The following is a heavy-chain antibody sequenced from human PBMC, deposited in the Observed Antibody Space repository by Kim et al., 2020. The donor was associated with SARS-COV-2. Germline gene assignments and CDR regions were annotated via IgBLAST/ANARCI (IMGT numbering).Heavy chain of an antibody. V-gene: IGHV4-31*03. D-gene: IGHD3-3*01. CDR3: ARGSEDAFDI. Sequence: SETLSLTCTVSGGSISSGGYYWSWIRQHPGKGLEWIGYIYYSGSTYYNPSLKSRVTISVDTSKNQFSLKLSSVTAADTAVYYCARGSEDAFDIWGQGTMVTVSS. J-gene: IGHJ3*02. CDR1: GGSISSGGYY. CDR2: IYYSGST.